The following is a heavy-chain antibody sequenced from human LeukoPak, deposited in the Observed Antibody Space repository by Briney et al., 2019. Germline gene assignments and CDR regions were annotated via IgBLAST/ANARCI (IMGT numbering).Heavy chain of an antibody. CDR3: AREAVGGFRDYYGSGSYYSKIRGYGMDV. Sequence: ASVKVSCKASGYTFTSYGISWVRQAPGQGLEWMGWISAYNGNTNYAQKLQGRVTMTTDTSTSTAYMELRSLRSDDTAVYYCAREAVGGFRDYYGSGSYYSKIRGYGMDVWGQGTTVTVSS. D-gene: IGHD3-10*01. J-gene: IGHJ6*02. CDR2: ISAYNGNT. CDR1: GYTFTSYG. V-gene: IGHV1-18*01.